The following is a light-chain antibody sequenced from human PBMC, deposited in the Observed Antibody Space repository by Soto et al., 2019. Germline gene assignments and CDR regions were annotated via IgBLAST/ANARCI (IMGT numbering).Light chain of an antibody. Sequence: QSVLTQPPSVSGAPGQSVTISCTGSSSNIGAGRDVHWYQQLPGTAPRLLIYGNNNRPSGVPDRFSASKSGTSASLAITGLQAEDEADFCCQSFDSSLSAYVFGTGTKSPS. J-gene: IGLJ1*01. CDR3: QSFDSSLSAYV. CDR1: SSNIGAGRD. CDR2: GNN. V-gene: IGLV1-40*01.